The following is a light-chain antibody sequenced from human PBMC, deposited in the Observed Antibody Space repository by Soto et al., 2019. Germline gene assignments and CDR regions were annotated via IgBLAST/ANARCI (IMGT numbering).Light chain of an antibody. CDR1: SSDIGDYNY. Sequence: QSVLTQPASVSGSPGQSITISCVGTSSDIGDYNYVSWYQQHPGKVPKVIIYDVSNRPSGVSYRFSGTKSGNTASLTVSGLQAEDEAACYCCSHTRSGTLIFGTGTKVTVL. CDR2: DVS. CDR3: CSHTRSGTLI. J-gene: IGLJ1*01. V-gene: IGLV2-14*01.